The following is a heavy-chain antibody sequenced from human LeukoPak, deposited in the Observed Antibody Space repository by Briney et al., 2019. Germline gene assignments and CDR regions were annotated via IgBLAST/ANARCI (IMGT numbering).Heavy chain of an antibody. Sequence: PSQTLSLTCAVSGGSISSGGYSWSWIRQPPGKGLEWIGYIYHSGSTHYNPSLKSRVTISVDRSKNQFSLKPSSVTAADTAVYYCARGYCSGGSCYFAPYYYGMDVWGKGTTVTVSS. CDR1: GGSISSGGYS. D-gene: IGHD2-15*01. J-gene: IGHJ6*04. V-gene: IGHV4-30-2*01. CDR3: ARGYCSGGSCYFAPYYYGMDV. CDR2: IYHSGST.